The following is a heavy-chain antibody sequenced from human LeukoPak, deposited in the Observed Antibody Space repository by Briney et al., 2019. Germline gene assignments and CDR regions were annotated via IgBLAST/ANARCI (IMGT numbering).Heavy chain of an antibody. J-gene: IGHJ5*02. CDR1: GYTFTTYY. CDR2: INPSGGST. D-gene: IGHD6-19*01. CDR3: ARDPSGWTGGFDP. Sequence: ASVKVSCKASGYTFTTYYIHWVRQAPGQGLEWMGIINPSGGSTTYARRFQGRVTMTRDTSTSTVYMELNSLRSEDTAVFYCARDPSGWTGGFDPWGQGTLVTVSS. V-gene: IGHV1-46*01.